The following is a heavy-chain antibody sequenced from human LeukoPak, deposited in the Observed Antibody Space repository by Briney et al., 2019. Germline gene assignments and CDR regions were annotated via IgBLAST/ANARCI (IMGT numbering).Heavy chain of an antibody. V-gene: IGHV4-59*12. CDR2: IYYSGST. CDR1: GGSISSYY. Sequence: SETLSLTCTVSGGSISSYYWSWIRQPPGKGLEWIGYIYYSGSTNYNPSLKSRVTISIDTSKNQFSLKLNSVTAADTAVYYCAREVPPRGYGDSIYYFDYWGQGTLVTVSS. J-gene: IGHJ4*02. D-gene: IGHD4-17*01. CDR3: AREVPPRGYGDSIYYFDY.